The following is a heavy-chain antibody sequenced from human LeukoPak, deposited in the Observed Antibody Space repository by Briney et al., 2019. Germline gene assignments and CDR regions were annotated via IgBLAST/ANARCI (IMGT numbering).Heavy chain of an antibody. J-gene: IGHJ3*02. D-gene: IGHD6-13*01. Sequence: GGSLRLSCAASGFTFSSYAMSWVRQAPGKGLEWVSGISASGGSTYCADSVKGRFTISRDNSKNTRYLQMNSLRAEDTAVYYCARWGTYSSSWLGAFDIWGQGTMVTVSS. CDR1: GFTFSSYA. V-gene: IGHV3-23*01. CDR3: ARWGTYSSSWLGAFDI. CDR2: ISASGGST.